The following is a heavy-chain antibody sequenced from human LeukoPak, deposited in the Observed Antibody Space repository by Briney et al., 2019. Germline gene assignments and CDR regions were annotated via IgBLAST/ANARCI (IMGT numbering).Heavy chain of an antibody. CDR1: GGSISSYY. CDR3: ARALGYDDTFDY. J-gene: IGHJ4*02. Sequence: SETLSLTCTVSGGSISSYYWSWIRQPPGKGLEWIGYIYYSGSTSYNPSLKSRVTISVDTSKNQFSLKLSSVTAADTAVYYCARALGYDDTFDYWGQGTLVTVSS. V-gene: IGHV4-59*01. D-gene: IGHD5-12*01. CDR2: IYYSGST.